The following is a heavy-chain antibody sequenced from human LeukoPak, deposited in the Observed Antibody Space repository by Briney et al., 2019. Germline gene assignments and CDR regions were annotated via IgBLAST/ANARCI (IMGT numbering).Heavy chain of an antibody. J-gene: IGHJ5*02. CDR1: GMSITSRHY. CDR2: TSHSDSP. Sequence: SETLSLTCSVSGMSITSRHYWGWIRQPPGKGLEWIGSTSHSDSPYYNPSLESRVAISLDTSRNQFSLKLTSVTAADTAVYYCARDFGETSLPNWFDPWGQGTLVIVSS. CDR3: ARDFGETSLPNWFDP. V-gene: IGHV4-38-2*02. D-gene: IGHD3-16*01.